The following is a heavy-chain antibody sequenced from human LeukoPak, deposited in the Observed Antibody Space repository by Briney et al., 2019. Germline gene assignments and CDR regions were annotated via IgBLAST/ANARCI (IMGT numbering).Heavy chain of an antibody. Sequence: GGSLRLSCAASGFTFSSYAMSWVRQAPGKGLEWLSAISGSGGSTYYADSVKGRFTISRDNSKNTLYLQMNSLRAEDTAVYYCAKDREYSSSCFDYWGQGTLVTVSS. CDR2: ISGSGGST. D-gene: IGHD6-13*01. CDR3: AKDREYSSSCFDY. V-gene: IGHV3-23*01. J-gene: IGHJ4*02. CDR1: GFTFSSYA.